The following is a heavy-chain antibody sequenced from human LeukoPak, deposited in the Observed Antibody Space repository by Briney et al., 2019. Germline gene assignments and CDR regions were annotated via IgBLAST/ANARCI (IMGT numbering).Heavy chain of an antibody. CDR1: GFTFTNYA. CDR2: ITGSGSTT. Sequence: GGSLRLSCAASGFTFTNYAMNWVRQAPGKGLERVSGITGSGSTTYYADSVKGRFTISRDNSKNTLYLQMTSLRAEDTAIYYCARDSDTPGCFDYWGQGTPVTVSS. CDR3: ARDSDTPGCFDY. D-gene: IGHD2-2*02. V-gene: IGHV3-23*01. J-gene: IGHJ4*02.